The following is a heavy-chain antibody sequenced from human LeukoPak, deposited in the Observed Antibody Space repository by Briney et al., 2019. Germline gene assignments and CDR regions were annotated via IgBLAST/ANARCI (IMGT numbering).Heavy chain of an antibody. J-gene: IGHJ4*02. CDR1: GASISSTSDF. CDR3: ARVITFGEVIPY. Sequence: PSETLSLTCTVSGASISSTSDFWGWIRQPPGKGLEWVGSIYYSGTTYSNPSLKSRVTISVDTSKNQFSLKLSSVTAADTAVYYCARVITFGEVIPYWGQGTLVTVSS. CDR2: IYYSGTT. V-gene: IGHV4-39*07. D-gene: IGHD3-16*02.